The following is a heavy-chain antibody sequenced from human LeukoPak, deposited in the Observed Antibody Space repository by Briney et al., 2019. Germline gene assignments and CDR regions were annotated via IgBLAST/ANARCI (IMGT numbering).Heavy chain of an antibody. J-gene: IGHJ4*02. D-gene: IGHD3-10*01. CDR3: ARAPTSDNSDYYFDY. V-gene: IGHV1-8*01. CDR1: GYTFSSYD. Sequence: ASVKVSCKASGYTFSSYDINWVRQATGQGLEWMGWMNPNSGNTGYAQKFQGRVTMTTISSVSTAYMELSSLTFEDTAVYYCARAPTSDNSDYYFDYWGQGTLVTVSS. CDR2: MNPNSGNT.